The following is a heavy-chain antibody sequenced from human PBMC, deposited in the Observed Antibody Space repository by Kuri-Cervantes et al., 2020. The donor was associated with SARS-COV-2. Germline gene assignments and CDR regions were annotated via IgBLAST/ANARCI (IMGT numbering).Heavy chain of an antibody. CDR3: AGSSLIAAAGADWFDP. Sequence: SETLSLTCTVSGGSISSYYWSWIRQPPGKGLEWIGYTYYSGSTNYNPSLKSRVIISVDTSKNQFSLKLSSVTAADTAVYYCAGSSLIAAAGADWFDPWGQGTLVTVSS. CDR2: TYYSGST. CDR1: GGSISSYY. J-gene: IGHJ5*02. V-gene: IGHV4-59*01. D-gene: IGHD6-13*01.